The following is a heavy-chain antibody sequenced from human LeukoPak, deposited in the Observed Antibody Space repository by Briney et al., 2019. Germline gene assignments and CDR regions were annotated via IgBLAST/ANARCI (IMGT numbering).Heavy chain of an antibody. CDR3: ARVGPHASFDY. J-gene: IGHJ4*02. CDR1: GGSISTYY. CDR2: IYYSGNT. V-gene: IGHV4-59*01. Sequence: SETLSLTCTVSGGSISTYYWSWIRQPPGEGLEWIGYIYYSGNTNCNPSLKSRVTLSVDTSKNQFSLKLSSVTAADTAVYFCARVGPHASFDYWGQGTLVTVSS.